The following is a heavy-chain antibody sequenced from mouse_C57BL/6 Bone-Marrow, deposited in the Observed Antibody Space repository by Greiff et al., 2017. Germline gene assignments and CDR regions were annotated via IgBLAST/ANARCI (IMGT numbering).Heavy chain of an antibody. V-gene: IGHV1-64*01. CDR1: GNTFTSYW. CDR2: IHPNSGST. J-gene: IGHJ4*01. Sequence: VQLQQSGAELVKPGASVQLSCKASGNTFTSYWMHWVMQRPGQGLVWIGMIHPNSGSTNYNEKFKSKATLPVENSYSTAYMQLSSLTSEDSAVYYCAKENWDDNAMDYWGQGTSVPASS. CDR3: AKENWDDNAMDY. D-gene: IGHD4-1*01.